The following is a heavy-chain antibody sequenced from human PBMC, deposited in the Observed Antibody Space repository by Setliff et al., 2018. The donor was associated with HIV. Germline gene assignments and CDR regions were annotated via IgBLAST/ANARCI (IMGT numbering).Heavy chain of an antibody. CDR3: ARGGAVELWFRYFDF. CDR1: GISFSSYP. Sequence: ASVKVSCKASGISFSSYPISWVRQAPGQGLEWLGVFIPILGKVHYAQKFQGRVTITADESTSTAYMGLSSLKSEDTAVYYCARGGAVELWFRYFDFWGQGTLVTVS. J-gene: IGHJ4*02. CDR2: FIPILGKV. D-gene: IGHD3-16*02. V-gene: IGHV1-69*10.